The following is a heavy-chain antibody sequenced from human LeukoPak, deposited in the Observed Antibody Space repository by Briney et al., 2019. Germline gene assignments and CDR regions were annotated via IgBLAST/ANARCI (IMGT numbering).Heavy chain of an antibody. V-gene: IGHV1-2*06. CDR3: ARDPGAITPYMDV. D-gene: IGHD2-15*01. CDR1: GYTFAAYY. CDR2: INPNSGDT. Sequence: ASVEVSCKASGYTFAAYYMYWVRQAPGQGLEWLGRINPNSGDTNYAQNLHGRVTMTRDTSITTAYMELNSLTSDDTAVYFCARDPGAITPYMDVWGKGTTVTISS. J-gene: IGHJ6*03.